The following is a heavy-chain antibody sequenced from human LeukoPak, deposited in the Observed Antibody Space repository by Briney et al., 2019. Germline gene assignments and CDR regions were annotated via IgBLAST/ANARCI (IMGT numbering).Heavy chain of an antibody. Sequence: SQTLSLTCAISGDSVSSNIAVWNWIRQSPSRGLEWLGRTYYRSKWYNDYAVSVKSRITINPDTSKNQFSLQLNSVTPDDTAVYYCGREMGHYDFWGQGTLVTDSS. CDR1: GDSVSSNIAV. CDR3: GREMGHYDF. J-gene: IGHJ4*02. V-gene: IGHV6-1*01. CDR2: TYYRSKWYN. D-gene: IGHD1-26*01.